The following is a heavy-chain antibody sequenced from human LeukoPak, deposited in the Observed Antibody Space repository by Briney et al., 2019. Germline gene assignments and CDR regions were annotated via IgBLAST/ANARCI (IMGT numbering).Heavy chain of an antibody. CDR1: GYSFTSYW. CDR2: IYPGDSDT. J-gene: IGHJ6*03. D-gene: IGHD6-13*01. V-gene: IGHV5-51*01. CDR3: ARTVGYSSSWYQNGNYYYYMDV. Sequence: GESLKISCKGSGYSFTSYWIGWVRQMPGKGLEWMGIIYPGDSDTRYSPSFQGQVTISADKSISTAYLQWSSLKASDTAMYYCARTVGYSSSWYQNGNYYYYMDVWGKGTTVTVSS.